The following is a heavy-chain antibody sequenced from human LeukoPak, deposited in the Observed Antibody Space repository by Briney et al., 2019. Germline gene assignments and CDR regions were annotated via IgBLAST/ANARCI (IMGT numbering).Heavy chain of an antibody. V-gene: IGHV1-18*01. D-gene: IGHD2-2*01. Sequence: ASVKVSCKASGYTFTSYGISWVRQAPGQGLEWMGWISAYNGNTNYAQKLQGRVTMTTDTSTSTAYMELRSLRSDDTAVYYCARDQIGVPAAPTPFDPWGQGTLVTVSS. CDR1: GYTFTSYG. CDR2: ISAYNGNT. CDR3: ARDQIGVPAAPTPFDP. J-gene: IGHJ5*02.